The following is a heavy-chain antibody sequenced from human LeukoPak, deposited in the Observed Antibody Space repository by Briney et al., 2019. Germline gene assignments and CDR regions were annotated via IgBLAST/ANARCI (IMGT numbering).Heavy chain of an antibody. J-gene: IGHJ5*02. Sequence: PGRSLRLSCAASGFTFREYAMHWVRQVPGKGLEWVSGVSWNSGSVGHADSVKGRFTISRDNAKNSLYLQMNSLRVEDTAIYYCAGGSGWLFGTWGQGTLVTVSS. D-gene: IGHD6-19*01. V-gene: IGHV3-9*01. CDR2: VSWNSGSV. CDR3: AGGSGWLFGT. CDR1: GFTFREYA.